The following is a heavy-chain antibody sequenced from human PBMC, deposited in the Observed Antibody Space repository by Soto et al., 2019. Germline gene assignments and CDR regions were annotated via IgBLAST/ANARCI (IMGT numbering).Heavy chain of an antibody. CDR3: VKSKWFGDVMGYYYGMDV. J-gene: IGHJ6*02. V-gene: IGHV3-64D*06. CDR1: GFTFSNYR. Sequence: GGSLRLSCSASGFTFSNYRMHWVRQSPGKGLEYVSAISSNGGSTYYADSVKGRFTISRDNSKNTLYLQMSSLRAEDTAVYYYVKSKWFGDVMGYYYGMDVWGQGTTVTVSS. CDR2: ISSNGGST. D-gene: IGHD3-10*01.